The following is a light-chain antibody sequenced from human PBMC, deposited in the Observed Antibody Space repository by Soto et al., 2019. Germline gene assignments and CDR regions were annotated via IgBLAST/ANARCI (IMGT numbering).Light chain of an antibody. V-gene: IGKV1-5*03. J-gene: IGKJ3*01. CDR1: QSISSW. CDR2: RAS. CDR3: QQYSSYFFT. Sequence: DIQMTQSPSTLSASVGDRVNITCRASQSISSWLAWYQQKPGKAPKLLIYRASDLQTGVPSRFSGSGSGTEFTLTISSLQTDAIATYYCQQYSSYFFTFGPGTKVDVK.